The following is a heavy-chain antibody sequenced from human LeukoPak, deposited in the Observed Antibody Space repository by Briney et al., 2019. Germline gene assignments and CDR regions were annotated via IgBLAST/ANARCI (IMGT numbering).Heavy chain of an antibody. CDR1: GFAFSSYW. J-gene: IGHJ4*02. CDR3: ARSQFDY. V-gene: IGHV3-74*01. Sequence: GGSLRLSCATSGFAFSSYWMLWVRQAPGKRLVWVSRISGDGSITTYADSVKGRFTISRDNTKNILYLQMNSLRDEDTATYYCARSQFDYWGQGILVTVSS. CDR2: ISGDGSIT.